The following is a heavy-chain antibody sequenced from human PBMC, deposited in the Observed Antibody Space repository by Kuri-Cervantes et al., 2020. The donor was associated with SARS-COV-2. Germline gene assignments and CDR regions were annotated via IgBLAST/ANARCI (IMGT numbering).Heavy chain of an antibody. J-gene: IGHJ4*02. CDR3: AKVGAGYCSGGSCDSVVVD. D-gene: IGHD2-15*01. CDR1: GFTFSSYA. CDR2: IRYDGSNK. V-gene: IGHV3-30*02. Sequence: GESLKISCAASGFTFSSYAMHWVRQAPGKGLEWVAFIRYDGSNKYYADSVKGRFTISRDNSKNTLYLQMNSLRAEDTAVYYCAKVGAGYCSGGSCDSVVVDWGQGTLVTVSS.